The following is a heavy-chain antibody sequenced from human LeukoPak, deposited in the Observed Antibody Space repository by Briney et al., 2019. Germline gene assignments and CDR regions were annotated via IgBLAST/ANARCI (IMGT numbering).Heavy chain of an antibody. CDR1: GSTFSSYS. Sequence: GGSLRLSCTASGSTFSSYSMNWVRQAPGKGLEWVSSISSSSTYIYYADSVKGRFTISRDDAKSSLYLQMNSLRAEDTAVYYCARDWSGWDVWGKGTTVTVSS. D-gene: IGHD3-3*01. CDR3: ARDWSGWDV. J-gene: IGHJ6*04. V-gene: IGHV3-21*01. CDR2: ISSSSTYI.